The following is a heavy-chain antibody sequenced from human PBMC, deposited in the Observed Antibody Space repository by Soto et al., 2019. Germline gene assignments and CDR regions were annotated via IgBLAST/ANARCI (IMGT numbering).Heavy chain of an antibody. D-gene: IGHD2-15*01. J-gene: IGHJ4*02. CDR3: ARDPGPHCSGGSCFSYYFDY. V-gene: IGHV1-69*13. CDR1: GSTFSSYA. CDR2: IIPIFGTA. Sequence: GASVKVSCKASGSTFSSYAISWVRQAPGQGLEWMGGIIPIFGTANYAQKFQGRVTITADESTSTAYRELSGLRSEDTAVYYCARDPGPHCSGGSCFSYYFDYWGQGTLVTVSS.